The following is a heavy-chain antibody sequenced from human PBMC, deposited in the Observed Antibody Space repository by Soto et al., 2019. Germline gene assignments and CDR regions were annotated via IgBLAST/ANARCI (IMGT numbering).Heavy chain of an antibody. Sequence: QVQLVESGGGVVQPGRSLRLSCAASGFTFSSYAMHWVCQAPGKGLEWVAVISYDGSNKYYADSVKGRFTISRDNSKNTLYLQMNSLRAEDTAVYYCARGRPIVVVVAATPKPFDYWGQGTLVTVSS. CDR1: GFTFSSYA. D-gene: IGHD2-15*01. CDR3: ARGRPIVVVVAATPKPFDY. CDR2: ISYDGSNK. V-gene: IGHV3-30-3*01. J-gene: IGHJ4*02.